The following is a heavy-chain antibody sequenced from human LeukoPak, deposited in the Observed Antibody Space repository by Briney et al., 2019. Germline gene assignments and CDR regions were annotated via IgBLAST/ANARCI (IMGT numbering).Heavy chain of an antibody. CDR3: ARFRTWGDKAFDY. J-gene: IGHJ4*02. V-gene: IGHV3-48*01. CDR1: GFTFNAFG. D-gene: IGHD2-21*02. Sequence: GGSLRLSCAASGFTFNAFGMNWVRPAPGKGLGWVSYIGTTSGAIYYADSVKGRFTISRDSAKNSLYLQMNSLRAEDTAVYYCARFRTWGDKAFDYWGQGTLVTVSS. CDR2: IGTTSGAI.